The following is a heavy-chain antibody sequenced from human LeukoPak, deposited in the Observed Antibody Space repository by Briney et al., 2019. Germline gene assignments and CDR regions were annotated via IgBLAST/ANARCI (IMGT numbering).Heavy chain of an antibody. CDR3: AREAARRGVFDY. V-gene: IGHV1-18*04. CDR2: ISAYNGNT. J-gene: IGHJ4*02. CDR1: GYTFTSYG. D-gene: IGHD3-10*01. Sequence: ASVKVSYKASGYTFTSYGISWVRQAPGQGLEWMGWISAYNGNTNYAQKLQGRVTMTTDTSTSTAYMELRSLRSDDTAVYYCAREAARRGVFDYWGQGTLVTVSS.